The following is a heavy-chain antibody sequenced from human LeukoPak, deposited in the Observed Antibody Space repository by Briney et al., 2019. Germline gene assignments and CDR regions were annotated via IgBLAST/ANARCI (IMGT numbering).Heavy chain of an antibody. Sequence: ASAKVSCKASGYTFTSYGISWVRQAPGQGLEWMGWISAYNGNTNYAQKLQGRVTMTTDTSTSTAYMELRSLRSDDTAVYYCARDSYDFWSGYYPTIEPLDYWGQGTLVTVSS. CDR3: ARDSYDFWSGYYPTIEPLDY. D-gene: IGHD3-3*01. CDR1: GYTFTSYG. CDR2: ISAYNGNT. V-gene: IGHV1-18*01. J-gene: IGHJ4*02.